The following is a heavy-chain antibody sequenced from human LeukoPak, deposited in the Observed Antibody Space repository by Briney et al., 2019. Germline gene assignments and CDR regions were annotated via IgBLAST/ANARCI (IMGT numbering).Heavy chain of an antibody. Sequence: RGSPRLSCAASGFSFDDYDMSWVRQAPGKGLEWVSGINRNGGSTGYADSVKGRFTISRDNAKNSLYLQMSSLRAEDTALYHCAREERGYFDYRGPGNLGTVSS. D-gene: IGHD3-16*01. CDR2: INRNGGST. J-gene: IGHJ4*02. V-gene: IGHV3-20*01. CDR1: GFSFDDYD. CDR3: AREERGYFDY.